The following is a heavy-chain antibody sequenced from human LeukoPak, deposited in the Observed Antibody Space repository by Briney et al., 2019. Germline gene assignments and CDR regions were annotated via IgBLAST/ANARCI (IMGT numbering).Heavy chain of an antibody. CDR2: ISAYNGNT. V-gene: IGHV1-18*01. Sequence: GASVKVSCKASGYTFTSYGISWVRQAPGQGLEWMGWISAYNGNTNYAQKLQGRVTMTTDTSTSTAYMELRSLRSDDTAVYYCARDLFVVPAAMPSGWFDPWGQGTLVTVSS. J-gene: IGHJ5*02. D-gene: IGHD2-2*01. CDR1: GYTFTSYG. CDR3: ARDLFVVPAAMPSGWFDP.